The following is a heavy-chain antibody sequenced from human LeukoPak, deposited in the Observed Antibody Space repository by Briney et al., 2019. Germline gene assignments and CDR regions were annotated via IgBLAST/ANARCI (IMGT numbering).Heavy chain of an antibody. D-gene: IGHD1-26*01. V-gene: IGHV4-61*08. CDR2: IYYSGST. CDR1: GGSISTADYY. CDR3: ARAFGGSGSYGRFDY. Sequence: PSQTLSLTCTVSGGSISTADYYWSWIRQPPGKGLEWIGYIYYSGSTNYNPSLKSRVTISVDTSRTQFSLKLRSVTAADTAVYYCARAFGGSGSYGRFDYWGQGTLVTVSS. J-gene: IGHJ4*02.